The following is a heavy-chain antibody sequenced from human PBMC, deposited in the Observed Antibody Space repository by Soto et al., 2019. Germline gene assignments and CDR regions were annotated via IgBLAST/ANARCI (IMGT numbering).Heavy chain of an antibody. CDR2: ISWNSGRR. CDR3: VRDIGGSTITTFFDY. Sequence: EAQLVESGGGLVQPGRSLRLSCAASGVSFDDYAMHWVRQAPGKGLEWVSGISWNSGRRDYADSVKGRFTISRDNAKNSLYPQMNSLRPEDTALYYCVRDIGGSTITTFFDYWGQGILVTVSS. J-gene: IGHJ4*02. D-gene: IGHD4-4*01. CDR1: GVSFDDYA. V-gene: IGHV3-9*01.